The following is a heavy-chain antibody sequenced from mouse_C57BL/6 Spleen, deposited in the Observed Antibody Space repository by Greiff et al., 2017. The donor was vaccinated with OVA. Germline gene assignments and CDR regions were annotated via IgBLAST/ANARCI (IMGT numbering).Heavy chain of an antibody. D-gene: IGHD2-5*01. CDR1: GFTFNTYA. Sequence: EVKVVESGGGLVQPKGSLKLSCAASGFTFNTYAMHWVRQAPGQGLEWVARIRSKSSNYATYYADSVKDRFTISRDDSHSMLYLQMNNLKTEDTAMYYGVRESYYSNSWYFDVWGTGTTVTVSS. CDR2: IRSKSSNYAT. J-gene: IGHJ1*03. V-gene: IGHV10-3*01. CDR3: VRESYYSNSWYFDV.